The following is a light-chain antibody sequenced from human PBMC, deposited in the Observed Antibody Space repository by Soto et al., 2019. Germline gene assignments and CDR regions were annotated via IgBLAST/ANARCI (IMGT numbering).Light chain of an antibody. Sequence: QSVLTQPASVSGSPGQSIAISCTGSSSDVGIYNYVSWYQQHPGKAPKLMIYEVSNRPSGASNRFSGSKSGNTASLTISGLQAEDEADYYCSSYTSSSTYVFGTGTKVTVL. J-gene: IGLJ1*01. CDR3: SSYTSSSTYV. V-gene: IGLV2-14*01. CDR1: SSDVGIYNY. CDR2: EVS.